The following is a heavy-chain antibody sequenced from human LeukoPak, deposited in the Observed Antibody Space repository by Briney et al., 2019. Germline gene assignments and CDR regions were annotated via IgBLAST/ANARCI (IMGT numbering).Heavy chain of an antibody. CDR2: IYISGAI. CDR1: GGYINSGNYY. J-gene: IGHJ4*02. D-gene: IGHD1-26*01. V-gene: IGHV4-61*02. Sequence: SQTLSLTCTVSGGYINSGNYYWNWIRQPAGKGLEWIGRIYISGAINYNPSLKSRVTISVDTSKKQFSLKLTSVTAADTAVYYCPSGGVGARPDWGQGTLVIVSS. CDR3: PSGGVGARPD.